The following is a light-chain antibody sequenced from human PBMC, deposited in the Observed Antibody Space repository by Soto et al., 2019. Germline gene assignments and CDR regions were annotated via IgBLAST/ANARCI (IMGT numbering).Light chain of an antibody. Sequence: IVMTQSPATLYVSPGERDTLSCRASQSVSSNLAWYQQKPGQAPRLLIFGASIRATGVPARCSAGGSGTEFTLTISSLQSEDFAIYYCQQYNDWPTYTFGQGTNLEIK. CDR1: QSVSSN. V-gene: IGKV3-15*01. J-gene: IGKJ2*01. CDR2: GAS. CDR3: QQYNDWPTYT.